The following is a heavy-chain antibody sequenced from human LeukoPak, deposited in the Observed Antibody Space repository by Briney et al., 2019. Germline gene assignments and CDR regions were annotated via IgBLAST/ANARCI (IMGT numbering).Heavy chain of an antibody. CDR1: GFTFSSYS. Sequence: PGGSLRLSCAASGFTFSSYSMNWVRQAPGKGLEWVSSISSSSSYIYYADSVKGRFTISRDNAKNSLYLQMNSLRTEDTAVYYCARGTAYNWNVLDAFDIWGQGTMVTVSS. J-gene: IGHJ3*02. CDR3: ARGTAYNWNVLDAFDI. CDR2: ISSSSSYI. V-gene: IGHV3-21*01. D-gene: IGHD1-1*01.